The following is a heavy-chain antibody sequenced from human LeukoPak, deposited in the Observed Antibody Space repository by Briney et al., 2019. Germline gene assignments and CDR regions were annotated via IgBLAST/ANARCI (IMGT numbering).Heavy chain of an antibody. CDR1: GGSISSYY. Sequence: SETLSLTCTVSGGSISSYYWSWIRQPPGKGLEWIGYIYYSGSTNYNPSLKSRVTISVDTSKNQFSLKLSSVTAAGTAVYYCARDKSFDYWGQGTLVTVSS. CDR3: ARDKSFDY. CDR2: IYYSGST. J-gene: IGHJ4*02. V-gene: IGHV4-59*01.